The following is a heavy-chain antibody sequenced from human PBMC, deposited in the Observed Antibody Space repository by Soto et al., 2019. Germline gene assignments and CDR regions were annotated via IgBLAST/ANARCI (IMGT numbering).Heavy chain of an antibody. CDR1: GFTFSSYS. V-gene: IGHV3-48*01. CDR3: ARVDTAMVDY. CDR2: ISSSSSTI. Sequence: PGGSLRLSCAASGFTFSSYSMNWVRQAPGKGLEWVSYISSSSSTIYYADSVKGRFTISRDNAKNSLYLQMNSLRAEDTAVYYCARVDTAMVDYWGQGTLVTVSS. J-gene: IGHJ4*02. D-gene: IGHD5-18*01.